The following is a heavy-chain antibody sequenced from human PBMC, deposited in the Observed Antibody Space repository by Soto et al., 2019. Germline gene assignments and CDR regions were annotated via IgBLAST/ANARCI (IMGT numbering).Heavy chain of an antibody. CDR3: AKDFVYDSSGSEY. J-gene: IGHJ4*02. V-gene: IGHV3-23*01. CDR2: ISGSGGST. D-gene: IGHD3-22*01. CDR1: GFTFSSYA. Sequence: PGGSLRLSCAASGFTFSSYAMSWVRQAPGKGLGWVSAISGSGGSTYYADSVKGRFTISRDNSKNTLYLQMNSLRAEDTAVYYCAKDFVYDSSGSEYWGQGTLVTASS.